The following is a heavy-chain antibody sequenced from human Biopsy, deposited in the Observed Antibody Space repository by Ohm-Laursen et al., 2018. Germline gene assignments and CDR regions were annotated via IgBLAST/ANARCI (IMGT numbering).Heavy chain of an antibody. D-gene: IGHD3-3*01. J-gene: IGHJ5*02. CDR2: IYSDDNT. Sequence: SLRLSCAASGFTVSDNHISWIRQAPGKGLQWVSLIYSDDNTYYADSVKGRFTISRDIPRNTLYLQMNMLRAEDTAVYYCARGPGKLWSGYYTWGQGSLVSVSS. CDR3: ARGPGKLWSGYYT. CDR1: GFTVSDNH. V-gene: IGHV3-53*01.